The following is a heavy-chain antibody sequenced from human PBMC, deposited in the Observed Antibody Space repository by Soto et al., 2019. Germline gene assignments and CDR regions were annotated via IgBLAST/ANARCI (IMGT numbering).Heavy chain of an antibody. CDR1: GFTFSSYD. J-gene: IGHJ4*02. Sequence: EVQLVESGGGLVQPGGSLRLSCAASGFTFSSYDMHWVRQATGKGLEWVSAIGTAGATYYPGSVKGRFTISRENAKNSLYLQMNSLRAEDTAVYYCAREVKYCTNGICPLDYWGQGTLVTVSS. CDR3: AREVKYCTNGICPLDY. CDR2: IGTAGAT. D-gene: IGHD2-8*01. V-gene: IGHV3-13*01.